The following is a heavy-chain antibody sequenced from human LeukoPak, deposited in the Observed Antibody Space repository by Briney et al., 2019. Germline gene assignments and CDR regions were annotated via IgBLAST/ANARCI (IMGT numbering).Heavy chain of an antibody. D-gene: IGHD3-9*01. CDR3: ARDTSYDILTGYYTDDYYYMDV. CDR1: GFTFSSYG. Sequence: GGSLRLSCAASGFTFSSYGMHWVRQAPGKGLDWVAFIHHDGSNKYYADSVRGRFTISRDNAKNSLYLQMNSLRAEDTAVYYCARDTSYDILTGYYTDDYYYMDVWGKGTTVTISS. V-gene: IGHV3-30*02. J-gene: IGHJ6*03. CDR2: IHHDGSNK.